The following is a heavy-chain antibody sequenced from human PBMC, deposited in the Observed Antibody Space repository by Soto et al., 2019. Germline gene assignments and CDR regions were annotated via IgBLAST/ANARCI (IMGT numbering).Heavy chain of an antibody. CDR2: IYYSGST. Sequence: LSLTCTVSGGSISSGGYYWSWIRQHPGKGLEWIGYIYYSGSTYYNPSLKSRVTISVDTSKNQFSLKLSSVTAADTAVYYCARGNDILTGYSPGAFDIWGQGTMVAVSS. J-gene: IGHJ3*02. D-gene: IGHD3-9*01. CDR1: GGSISSGGYY. CDR3: ARGNDILTGYSPGAFDI. V-gene: IGHV4-31*03.